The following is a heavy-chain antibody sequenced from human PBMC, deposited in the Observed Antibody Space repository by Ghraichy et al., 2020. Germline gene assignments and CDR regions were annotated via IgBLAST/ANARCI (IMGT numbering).Heavy chain of an antibody. CDR3: ARGYYDSSGSPFDY. J-gene: IGHJ4*02. CDR2: IYYSGST. D-gene: IGHD3-22*01. Sequence: SETLSLTCTVSGGSISSYYWSWIRQPPGKGLEWIGYIYYSGSTNYNPSLKSRVTISVDTSKNQFSLKLRSVTAADTAVYYCARGYYDSSGSPFDYWGQGTLVTVSS. CDR1: GGSISSYY. V-gene: IGHV4-59*01.